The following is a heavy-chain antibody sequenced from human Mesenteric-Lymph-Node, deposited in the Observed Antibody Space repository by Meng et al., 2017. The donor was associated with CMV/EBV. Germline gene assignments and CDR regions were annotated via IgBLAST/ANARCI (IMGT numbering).Heavy chain of an antibody. CDR3: ARGGCSGGYCSNDY. Sequence: LSLTCSVSGGSISTYYWSWIRQPPGKGLEWVAVISYDGSNKDYADSVKGRFTISRDNSMNTLYLQMNSLGAEDTAVYYCARGGCSGGYCSNDYWGQGTLVTVSS. CDR1: GGSISTYY. D-gene: IGHD2-15*01. V-gene: IGHV3-30*03. CDR2: ISYDGSNK. J-gene: IGHJ4*02.